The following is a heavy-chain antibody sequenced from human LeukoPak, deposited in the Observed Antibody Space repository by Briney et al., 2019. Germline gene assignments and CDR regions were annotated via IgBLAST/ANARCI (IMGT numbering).Heavy chain of an antibody. J-gene: IGHJ4*02. CDR2: IWYDGSNK. V-gene: IGHV3-33*01. CDR3: ARVAGHDIRGLITYYFDD. Sequence: PGRSLRLSCAASGFTFRSYGMQWVRQAPGKGLECVAIIWYDGSNKYYSDSVKGRFTISRDNSKNTLYLQMNSQRAEDTAVYYCARVAGHDIRGLITYYFDDWGQGTLVTVSS. CDR1: GFTFRSYG. D-gene: IGHD3-10*01.